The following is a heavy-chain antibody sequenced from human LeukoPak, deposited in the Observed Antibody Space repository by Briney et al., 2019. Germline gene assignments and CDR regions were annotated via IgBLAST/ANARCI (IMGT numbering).Heavy chain of an antibody. D-gene: IGHD3-3*01. V-gene: IGHV3-21*01. Sequence: PGGSLRLSCAASGFTFSSYSMNWVRQAPGKGLEWVSSISSSSSYIYYADSVKGRFTISRDNAKNSLYLQMNSLRAEDTAVYYCARGRGITYYDFWSGYYDPDYWGQGTLVTVSS. J-gene: IGHJ4*02. CDR1: GFTFSSYS. CDR3: ARGRGITYYDFWSGYYDPDY. CDR2: ISSSSSYI.